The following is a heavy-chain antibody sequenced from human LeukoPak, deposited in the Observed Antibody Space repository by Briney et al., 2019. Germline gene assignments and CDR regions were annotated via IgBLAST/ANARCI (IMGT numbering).Heavy chain of an antibody. J-gene: IGHJ4*02. CDR1: GGSISSGPYY. CDR3: AKPAWGDYFDY. Sequence: SETLSLTCTVSGGSISSGPYYWGWIRQPPGKGLEWIGSIYYSGTTYYNPSLKSRITISVDTSKNHFSLKLSSVTAADTAVYYCAKPAWGDYFDYWGQGTLVTVSS. D-gene: IGHD3-16*01. CDR2: IYYSGTT. V-gene: IGHV4-39*01.